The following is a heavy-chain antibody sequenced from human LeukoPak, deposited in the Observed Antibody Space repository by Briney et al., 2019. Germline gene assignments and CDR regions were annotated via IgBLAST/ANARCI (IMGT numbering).Heavy chain of an antibody. CDR3: AKDTVKVTTIRRVPHYMDV. D-gene: IGHD5-12*01. Sequence: PGGSLRLSCAASGFIFSSYGMHWVRQAPGKGLEWVAFIRYDGSNKYYADSVKGRFTISRDNSKNTLYLQMNSLRAEDTAVYYCAKDTVKVTTIRRVPHYMDVWGKGTTVTTSS. V-gene: IGHV3-30*02. CDR1: GFIFSSYG. CDR2: IRYDGSNK. J-gene: IGHJ6*03.